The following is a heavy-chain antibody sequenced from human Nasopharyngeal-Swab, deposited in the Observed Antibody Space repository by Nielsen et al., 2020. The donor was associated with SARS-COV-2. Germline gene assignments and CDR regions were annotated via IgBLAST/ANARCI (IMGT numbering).Heavy chain of an antibody. V-gene: IGHV3-74*01. J-gene: IGHJ4*02. CDR1: GLTSSNYS. CDR2: TDTVARIT. CDR3: ASDLGGIGAF. Sequence: GGSLRLSCAASGLTSSNYSMNWVRQVPGKGLVWVSRTDTVARITDHADSGKGRFTTFTDNARNTLYLQMNRLRAEDTAVYFCASDLGGIGAFWGQGALVTVSS. D-gene: IGHD3-16*01.